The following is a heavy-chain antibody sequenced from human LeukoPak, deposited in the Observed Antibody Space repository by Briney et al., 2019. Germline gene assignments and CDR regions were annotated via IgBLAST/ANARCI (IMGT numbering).Heavy chain of an antibody. CDR1: GYTFTSYG. D-gene: IGHD5-12*01. J-gene: IGHJ6*02. V-gene: IGHV1-18*01. CDR2: ISAYNGNT. CDR3: AREGYLYYYYYYGMDV. Sequence: ASVKVSCKASGYTFTSYGISWVRQAPGQGLEWMGWISAYNGNTNYAQKLQGGVTMTTDTSTSTAYMELRSLRSDDTAVYYCAREGYLYYYYYYGMDVWGQGTTVTVSS.